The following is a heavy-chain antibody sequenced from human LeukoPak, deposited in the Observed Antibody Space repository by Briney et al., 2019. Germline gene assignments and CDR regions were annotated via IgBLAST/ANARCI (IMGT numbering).Heavy chain of an antibody. Sequence: GESLKISCKGSGYSFTSYWIGWVRQMPGKGLEWMGIIYPADSDTRYSPSFQGQVTMSVDKSINTAFLQWSSLKSSDTAMYYCARQKEGGYGYWGQGTLVTVSS. CDR1: GYSFTSYW. J-gene: IGHJ4*02. V-gene: IGHV5-51*01. D-gene: IGHD5-12*01. CDR3: ARQKEGGYGY. CDR2: IYPADSDT.